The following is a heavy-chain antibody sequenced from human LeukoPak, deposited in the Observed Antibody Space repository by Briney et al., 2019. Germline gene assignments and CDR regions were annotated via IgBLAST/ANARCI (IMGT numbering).Heavy chain of an antibody. CDR1: DESFSGYY. J-gene: IGHJ4*02. D-gene: IGHD2-15*01. CDR3: AREGRGGHNFDY. V-gene: IGHV4-34*01. Sequence: SETLSLTCAVSDESFSGYYWNWIRQPPGRGLEGIGEINYRGSTQYHPSLKSRVSISVDKSKKQVSLKLSSVTVADTAVYYCAREGRGGHNFDYWGQGTLAIVSS. CDR2: INYRGST.